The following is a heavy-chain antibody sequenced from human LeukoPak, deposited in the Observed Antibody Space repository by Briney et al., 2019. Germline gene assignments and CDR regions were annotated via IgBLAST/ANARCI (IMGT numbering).Heavy chain of an antibody. CDR2: INRSGSI. CDR3: ARGLESGHDGPLDS. V-gene: IGHV4-34*01. CDR1: GGSSNGFY. D-gene: IGHD5-12*01. Sequence: PSETLPLTCAVYGGSSNGFYWSWIRQPPGKGLEWIGEINRSGSINYNPFLKSRVTISLDPSKNQISLKLRSVTAADTAVYYCARGLESGHDGPLDSWGQGTLVTVSS. J-gene: IGHJ4*02.